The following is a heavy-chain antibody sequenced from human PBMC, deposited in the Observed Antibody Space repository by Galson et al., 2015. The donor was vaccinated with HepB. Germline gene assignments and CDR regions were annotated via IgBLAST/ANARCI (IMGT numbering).Heavy chain of an antibody. CDR3: ARDGNCSGGSCYAGGWFDP. V-gene: IGHV1-69*06. D-gene: IGHD2-15*01. CDR2: PIPMFGST. CDR1: GGTFSSYA. J-gene: IGHJ5*02. Sequence: SVKVSCKASGGTFSSYAISWVRQAPGQGLEWMGAPIPMFGSTNYAQKFQSRVPITADKSTSTAYMELSSLRYEDTAVYYCARDGNCSGGSCYAGGWFDPWGQGTLVTVSS.